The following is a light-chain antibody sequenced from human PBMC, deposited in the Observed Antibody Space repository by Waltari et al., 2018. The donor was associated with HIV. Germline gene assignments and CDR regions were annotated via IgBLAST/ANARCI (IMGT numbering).Light chain of an antibody. Sequence: QSAMTQPASVSGSPGQSITISCTGTSSDVGGYNYVSWYQQHPGKAPKLMIYEVSNRPSGGANRFSGSKSGSTASRTISGLQAEDEADYYCSSDTSSSTVVFGGGTKLTVL. CDR3: SSDTSSSTVV. J-gene: IGLJ2*01. CDR1: SSDVGGYNY. CDR2: EVS. V-gene: IGLV2-14*01.